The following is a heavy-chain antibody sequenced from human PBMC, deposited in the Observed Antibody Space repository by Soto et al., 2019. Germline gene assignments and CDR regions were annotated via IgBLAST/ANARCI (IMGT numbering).Heavy chain of an antibody. CDR2: ITFRGDYT. D-gene: IGHD3-10*01. V-gene: IGHV3-23*01. CDR1: GFTFSSFA. Sequence: EVQLLESGGCLVQPGGSLRLSCAASGFTFSSFAMSWVRQAPGKGLEWLAAITFRGDYTYYADSVKGRFTLSRDNSRNRLDLEMNSLQVEDTALYYCAKIGTMGVLASWGQGTLLTVSS. J-gene: IGHJ5*02. CDR3: AKIGTMGVLAS.